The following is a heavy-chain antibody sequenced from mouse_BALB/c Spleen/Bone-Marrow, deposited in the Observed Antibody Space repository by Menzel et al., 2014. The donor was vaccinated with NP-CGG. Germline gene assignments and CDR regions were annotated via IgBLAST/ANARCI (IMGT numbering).Heavy chain of an antibody. D-gene: IGHD1-1*01. Sequence: EVHLVESGGGLVKPGGSLKLSCAASGFTFSNYYMYWVRQTPEKSLEWVATISDGGSYTYYPDSVKGRFTISRDNAKNNLPLQKSSLKSEDSAMYYCARVVATDALYWYFDVWGAGTTVTVSS. CDR1: GFTFSNYY. J-gene: IGHJ1*01. CDR2: ISDGGSYT. V-gene: IGHV5-4*02. CDR3: ARVVATDALYWYFDV.